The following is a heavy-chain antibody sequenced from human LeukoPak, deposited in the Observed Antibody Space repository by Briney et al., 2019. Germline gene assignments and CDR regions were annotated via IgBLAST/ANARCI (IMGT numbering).Heavy chain of an antibody. CDR1: GGSLSSYY. V-gene: IGHV4-59*01. D-gene: IGHD6-13*01. Sequence: SETLSLTCTVSGGSLSSYYWSWIRQPPGRGLEWIGYIYNSGSTNYNPSLKSRVTISVDTSKNQFSLKLSSVTAADTAVYFCARGAAATYWGQGTLVTVSS. J-gene: IGHJ4*02. CDR3: ARGAAATY. CDR2: IYNSGST.